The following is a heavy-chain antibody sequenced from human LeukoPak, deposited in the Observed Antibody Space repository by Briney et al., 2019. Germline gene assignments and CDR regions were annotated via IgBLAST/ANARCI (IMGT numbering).Heavy chain of an antibody. CDR2: ISYDGSNK. J-gene: IGHJ3*02. CDR1: GFTFSSYA. V-gene: IGHV3-30-3*01. CDR3: ARDRGDSAFDI. D-gene: IGHD3-16*01. Sequence: GGSLRLSCAASGFTFSSYAMHWVRQAPGKGLEWVAVISYDGSNKYYADSVKGRFTISRDNSNNTLYLQMNSLRAEDTAVYYCARDRGDSAFDIWGQGTMVTVSS.